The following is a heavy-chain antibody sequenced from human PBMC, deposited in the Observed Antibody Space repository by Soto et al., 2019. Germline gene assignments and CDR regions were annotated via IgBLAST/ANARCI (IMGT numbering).Heavy chain of an antibody. V-gene: IGHV4-30-4*08. CDR1: GASIINNHYY. CDR3: ARASMIGVQGFLDV. Sequence: SETLSLTCTVSGASIINNHYYWNFIRQPPGKGLEWIGYIYYSGSTSYNPSLESRLTISIDTSRNQFSLELSSVTAADTAVYFWARASMIGVQGFLDVWGRGTMVT. D-gene: IGHD3-22*01. J-gene: IGHJ2*01. CDR2: IYYSGST.